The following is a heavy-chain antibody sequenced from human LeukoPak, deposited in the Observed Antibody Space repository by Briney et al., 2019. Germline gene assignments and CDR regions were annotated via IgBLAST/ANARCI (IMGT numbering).Heavy chain of an antibody. D-gene: IGHD1-26*01. J-gene: IGHJ6*02. Sequence: SETLSLTCSVSDGSINSYYWNWIRRPPGKGLEWIGYIYYNGNTNYNPSLKSRVTMSVDTSKNLFSLKVSSVTAADTAVYYCARGRSNYYGMDVWGQGTTVTVSS. CDR3: ARGRSNYYGMDV. CDR1: DGSINSYY. CDR2: IYYNGNT. V-gene: IGHV4-59*01.